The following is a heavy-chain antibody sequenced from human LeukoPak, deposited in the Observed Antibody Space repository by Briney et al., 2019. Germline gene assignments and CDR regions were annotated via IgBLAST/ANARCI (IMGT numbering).Heavy chain of an antibody. D-gene: IGHD3-22*01. CDR1: GFTFSSYA. CDR2: ITGGGDTT. CDR3: ARAKGSSGYYQLPIDY. V-gene: IGHV3-23*01. Sequence: GQSLRLSCIASGFTFSSYAMSWVRQAPGKGLEWVSGITGGGDTTHHADSVKGRFTIFRDNSKNTLFLQMNSLRVEDTALYYCARAKGSSGYYQLPIDYWGQGILVTVSS. J-gene: IGHJ4*02.